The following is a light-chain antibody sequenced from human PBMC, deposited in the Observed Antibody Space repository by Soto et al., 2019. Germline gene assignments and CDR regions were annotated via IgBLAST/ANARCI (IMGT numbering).Light chain of an antibody. J-gene: IGKJ1*01. CDR2: KAS. CDR3: QPYNTYWT. CDR1: QSISSW. V-gene: IGKV1-5*03. Sequence: DIQMTQSPSTLSASVGDRVTITCRASQSISSWVAWYQQKPGKAPKLLIYKASILESGVPSRFSGSGSGTEFTLTISSLQPDDFATYYLQPYNTYWTFGQGTKVEIK.